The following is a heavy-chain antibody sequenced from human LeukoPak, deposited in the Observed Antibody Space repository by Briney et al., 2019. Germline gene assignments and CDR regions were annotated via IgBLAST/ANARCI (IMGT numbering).Heavy chain of an antibody. D-gene: IGHD3-10*01. V-gene: IGHV4-61*05. CDR2: IYYSGST. J-gene: IGHJ5*02. CDR1: GGSISSSSYY. Sequence: SETLSLTCTVSGGSISSSSYYWGWIRQPPGKGLEWIGYIYYSGSTNYNPSLKSRVTISVDTSKNQFSLKLSSVTAADTAVYYCARYYYGSGGVNWFDPWGQGTLVTVSS. CDR3: ARYYYGSGGVNWFDP.